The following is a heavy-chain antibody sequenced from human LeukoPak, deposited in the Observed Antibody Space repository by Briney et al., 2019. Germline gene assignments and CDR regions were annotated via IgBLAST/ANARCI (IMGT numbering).Heavy chain of an antibody. CDR2: INPNSGGT. CDR1: GYTFTGYY. D-gene: IGHD2-15*01. V-gene: IGHV1-2*02. J-gene: IGHJ6*02. CDR3: ARDCSGGSCYSGRYYYYYAMDV. Sequence: GASVKVSCKASGYTFTGYYMHWVRQAPGQGLEWMGWINPNSGGTNYAQKFQGRVTMTRNTSISTAYMELSSLRSEDTAVYYCARDCSGGSCYSGRYYYYYAMDVWGQGTTVTVSS.